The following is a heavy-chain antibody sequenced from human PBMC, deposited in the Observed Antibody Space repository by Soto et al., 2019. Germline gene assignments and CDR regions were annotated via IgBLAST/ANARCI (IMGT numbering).Heavy chain of an antibody. CDR2: INSDGSST. Sequence: GGSLRLSCAASGFTFSSYWMHWVRQAPGKGLVWVSRINSDGSSTSYADSVKGRFTISRDNAKNSLYLQMNSLRAEDTAVYYCARDPEPGYCSSTSCYLRGNWFDPWGHGTLVTVSS. CDR1: GFTFSSYW. V-gene: IGHV3-74*01. D-gene: IGHD2-2*01. J-gene: IGHJ5*02. CDR3: ARDPEPGYCSSTSCYLRGNWFDP.